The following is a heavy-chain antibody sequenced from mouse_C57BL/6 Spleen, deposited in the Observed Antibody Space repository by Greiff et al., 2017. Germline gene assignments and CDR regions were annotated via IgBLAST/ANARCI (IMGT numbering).Heavy chain of an antibody. CDR2: IDPSDSYT. CDR1: GYTFTSYW. Sequence: QVQLQQPGAELVRPGTSVKLSCKASGYTFTSYWLHWVKQRPGQGLEWIGVIDPSDSYTNYNQKFKGKATLTVDTSSSTAYMQLSSLTSEDSAVYDCARSRDYAIDYWGQGTTLTVSS. D-gene: IGHD2-4*01. J-gene: IGHJ2*01. CDR3: ARSRDYAIDY. V-gene: IGHV1-59*01.